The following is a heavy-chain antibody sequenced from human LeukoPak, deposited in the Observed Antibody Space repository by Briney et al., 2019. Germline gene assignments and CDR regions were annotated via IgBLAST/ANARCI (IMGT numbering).Heavy chain of an antibody. V-gene: IGHV3-74*01. J-gene: IGHJ4*02. D-gene: IGHD6-6*01. CDR3: ARVVSSSYFVY. CDR2: INSDGSTT. Sequence: GGSLRLSCAASGFTFSSYWMHWVRQVPGKGLVWVSRINSDGSTTNYADSVKGRFTISRDNANNTLYLQMNSLRAEDTAVYYCARVVSSSYFVYWGQGTLVTVSS. CDR1: GFTFSSYW.